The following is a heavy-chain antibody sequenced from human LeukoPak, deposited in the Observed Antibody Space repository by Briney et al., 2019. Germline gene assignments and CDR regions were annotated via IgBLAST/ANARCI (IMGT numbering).Heavy chain of an antibody. V-gene: IGHV3-30*04. CDR2: ISYDGSNQ. CDR1: GFTFSSYA. D-gene: IGHD3-3*01. Sequence: PGGSLRLSCAASGFTFSSYAMHWVRQARGKGLEWVAVISYDGSNQYYADSVKGRFTISRDKSKNTLYLQMNSLKTEDTAVYYCTTGGPGVAPDPFDIRGQGTMVTVSS. J-gene: IGHJ3*02. CDR3: TTGGPGVAPDPFDI.